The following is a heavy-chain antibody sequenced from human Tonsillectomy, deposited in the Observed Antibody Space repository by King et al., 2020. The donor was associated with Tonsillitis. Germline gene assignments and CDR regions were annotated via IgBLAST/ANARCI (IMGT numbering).Heavy chain of an antibody. V-gene: IGHV3-15*01. D-gene: IGHD3-22*01. CDR3: TTVRYDSRGYPDY. CDR1: GFTFSNAW. Sequence: VQLVESGGGLVKPGGSLRLSCAASGFTFSNAWMSWVRQAPGKGLEWVGRIKSKTDGGTTDYAAPVKGRFTISRDDSKNTLYLQMNSLKTEDTAVYYCTTVRYDSRGYPDYWGQGTLVTVSS. J-gene: IGHJ4*02. CDR2: IKSKTDGGTT.